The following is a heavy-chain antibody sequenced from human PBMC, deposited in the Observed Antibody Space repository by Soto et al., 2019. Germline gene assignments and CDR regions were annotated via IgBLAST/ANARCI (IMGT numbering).Heavy chain of an antibody. CDR2: IYGDDDK. CDR1: GFSLTTSGVG. CDR3: AHNPSYSTSWYIRDDWFDP. V-gene: IGHV2-5*02. Sequence: QITLNESGPALVKPTQTLTLTCTFSGFSLTTSGVGVHWLRQPPGKALEWLAVIYGDDDKRYNPSLETRLTIPKDTSKNHVVLTMTNIDPLDTATYSCAHNPSYSTSWYIRDDWFDPWGQGTLVTVSS. J-gene: IGHJ5*02. D-gene: IGHD6-13*01.